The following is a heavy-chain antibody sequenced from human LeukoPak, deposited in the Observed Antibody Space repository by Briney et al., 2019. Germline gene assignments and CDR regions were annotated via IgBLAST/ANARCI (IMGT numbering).Heavy chain of an antibody. Sequence: PSETLSLTCSVSGGSITSYYWNWIRQPPGKGLEWIGHMYHRGTTSYNPSLKSRVTVSVDTSKNQFSLKVNSVTAADTAVYYCVGEKSFFGEAFWSQGTMVTVSS. V-gene: IGHV4-59*01. J-gene: IGHJ3*01. CDR1: GGSITSYY. CDR3: VGEKSFFGEAF. CDR2: MYHRGTT. D-gene: IGHD3-10*01.